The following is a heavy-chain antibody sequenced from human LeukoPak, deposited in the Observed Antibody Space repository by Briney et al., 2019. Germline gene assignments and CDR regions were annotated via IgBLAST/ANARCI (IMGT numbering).Heavy chain of an antibody. Sequence: GGSLRLSCAASGFTFSSYDMHWVRQATGKGLEWVSAIGTAGDTYHPGSVKGRFTISRENAKNSLYLQMNSLRAGDTAVYYCARGGVSGWWKKNYYYGMDVWGQGTTVTVSS. D-gene: IGHD6-19*01. CDR2: IGTAGDT. CDR3: ARGGVSGWWKKNYYYGMDV. J-gene: IGHJ6*02. V-gene: IGHV3-13*01. CDR1: GFTFSSYD.